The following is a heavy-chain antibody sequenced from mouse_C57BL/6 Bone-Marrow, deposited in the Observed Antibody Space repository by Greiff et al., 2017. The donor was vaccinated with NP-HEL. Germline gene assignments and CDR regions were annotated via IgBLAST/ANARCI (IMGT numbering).Heavy chain of an antibody. V-gene: IGHV10-1*01. D-gene: IGHD3-2*02. CDR3: VRQLRLLFAY. CDR2: IRSKSNNYAT. J-gene: IGHJ3*01. Sequence: VKLVESGGGLVQPKGSLKLSCAASGFSFNTYAMNWVRQAPGKGLEWVARIRSKSNNYATYYADSVKDRFTISRDDSESMLYLQMNNLKTEDTAMYYCVRQLRLLFAYWGQGTLVTVSA. CDR1: GFSFNTYA.